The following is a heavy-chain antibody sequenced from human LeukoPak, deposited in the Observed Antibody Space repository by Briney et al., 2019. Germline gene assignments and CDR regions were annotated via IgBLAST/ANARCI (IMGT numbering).Heavy chain of an antibody. V-gene: IGHV4-59*12. Sequence: PSETLSLTCTVSGGSISSYYWSWIRQPPGKGLEWIGYIYYSGSTNYNPSLKSRVTISVDTSKNQFSLKLSSVTAADTAVYYCARWAIAAAGTEIFDYWGQGTLVTVSS. CDR3: ARWAIAAAGTEIFDY. CDR2: IYYSGST. J-gene: IGHJ4*02. D-gene: IGHD6-13*01. CDR1: GGSISSYY.